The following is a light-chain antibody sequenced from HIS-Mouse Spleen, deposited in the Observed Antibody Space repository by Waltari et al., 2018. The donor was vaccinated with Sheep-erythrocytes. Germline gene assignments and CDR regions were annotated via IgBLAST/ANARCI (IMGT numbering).Light chain of an antibody. V-gene: IGLV2-11*01. CDR1: SSDVGGYNY. J-gene: IGLJ1*01. CDR3: CSYAGSYNHV. Sequence: SVSGSPGQSVTISCTGTSSDVGGYNYVSWYQQHPGKAPKLMIYDVSKRPTGVPDRVSGSKSGNTASLTISGLQAEDEADYYCCSYAGSYNHVFATGTKVTVL. CDR2: DVS.